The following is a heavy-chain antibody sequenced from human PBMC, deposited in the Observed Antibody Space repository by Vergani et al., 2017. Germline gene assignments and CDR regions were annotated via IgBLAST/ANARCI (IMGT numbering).Heavy chain of an antibody. D-gene: IGHD2-2*01. Sequence: EVQLVQSGAEVKKPGESLRISCKGSGYSFTSYWISWVRQMPGKGLEWMGRIDPSDSYTNYSPSFQGRVTISADKSISTAYLQWSSLKASDTAMYYCARAHCSSTSCYVDLGYWGQGTLVTVSS. CDR3: ARAHCSSTSCYVDLGY. V-gene: IGHV5-10-1*03. CDR2: IDPSDSYT. J-gene: IGHJ4*02. CDR1: GYSFTSYW.